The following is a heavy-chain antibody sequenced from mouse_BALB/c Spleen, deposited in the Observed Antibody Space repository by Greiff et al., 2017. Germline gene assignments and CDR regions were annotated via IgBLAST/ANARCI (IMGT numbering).Heavy chain of an antibody. J-gene: IGHJ1*01. V-gene: IGHV2-2*02. CDR3: ARNPITTEVAHWYFDV. CDR2: IWSGGST. D-gene: IGHD1-1*01. CDR1: GFSLTSYG. Sequence: VQLQQSGPGLVQPSQSLSITCTVSGFSLTSYGVHWVRQSPGKGLEWLGVIWSGGSTDYNAAFISRLSISKDNSKSQVFFKMNSLQANDTAIYYCARNPITTEVAHWYFDVWGAGTTVTVSS.